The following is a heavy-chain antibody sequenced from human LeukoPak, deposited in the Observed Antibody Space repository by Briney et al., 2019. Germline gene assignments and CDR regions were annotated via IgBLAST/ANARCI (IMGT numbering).Heavy chain of an antibody. CDR3: AKAGEAAIHNWFDP. J-gene: IGHJ5*02. V-gene: IGHV3-23*01. Sequence: PGGSLRLSCAASGFSFGDYYMTWVRQAPGKGLEWVSAISGSGGSTYYADSVKGRFTISRDNSKNTLYLQMNSLRAEDTAVYYCAKAGEAAIHNWFDPWGQGTLVTVSS. CDR1: GFSFGDYY. D-gene: IGHD3-10*01. CDR2: ISGSGGST.